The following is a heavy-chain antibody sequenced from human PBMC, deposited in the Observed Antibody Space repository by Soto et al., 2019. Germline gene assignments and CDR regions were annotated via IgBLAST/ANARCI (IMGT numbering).Heavy chain of an antibody. CDR2: INIYNGNT. CDR3: ARDLDYYGLDV. Sequence: QVQLVQSGAEVKKPGASVKVSCKASGYTFTSYTISWVREAPGQGLEWMGWINIYNGNTNYPQKVQGRATMTADTSTSTAFMELRSLRSDDTVVYYCARDLDYYGLDVWGQGTTVIVSS. J-gene: IGHJ6*02. CDR1: GYTFTSYT. V-gene: IGHV1-18*01.